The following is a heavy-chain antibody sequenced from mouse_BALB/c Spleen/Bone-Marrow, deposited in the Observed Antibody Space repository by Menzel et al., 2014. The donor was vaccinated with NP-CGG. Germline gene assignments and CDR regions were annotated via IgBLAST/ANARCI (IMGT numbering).Heavy chain of an antibody. V-gene: IGHV2-9*02. CDR3: ARDGATATLAY. CDR1: GFLLTNYC. Sequence: VQLVESGPGLVAPSQSLSITCTVSGFLLTNYCVHWVRQPPGKGLEWLGAIWAGGSTNYKSALMSRLSISKDNSKSQVFLKMNSLQTDDTAMYYCARDGATATLAYWGQGTLVTVSA. CDR2: IWAGGST. D-gene: IGHD1-2*01. J-gene: IGHJ3*01.